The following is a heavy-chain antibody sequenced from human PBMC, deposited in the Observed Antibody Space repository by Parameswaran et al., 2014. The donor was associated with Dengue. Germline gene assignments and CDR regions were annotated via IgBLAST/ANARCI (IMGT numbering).Heavy chain of an antibody. D-gene: IGHD3-16*01. CDR2: IYPGDSDT. J-gene: IGHJ6*02. CDR3: ARSPGGFRGGHYYYYGMDV. V-gene: IGHV5-51*01. Sequence: VRQMPGKGLEWMGIIYPGDSDTRYSPSFQGQVTISADKSISTAYLQWSSLKASDTAMYYCARSPGGFRGGHYYYYGMDVWGQGDHGHRLL.